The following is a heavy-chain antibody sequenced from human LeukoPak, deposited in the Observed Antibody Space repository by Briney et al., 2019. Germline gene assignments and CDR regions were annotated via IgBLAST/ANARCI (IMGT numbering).Heavy chain of an antibody. CDR1: GGSFSGYY. J-gene: IGHJ4*02. Sequence: SETLSLTCAVYGGSFSGYYWSWIRQPPGKGLEWIGEINHSGSTYYNPSLKSRVTISVDTSKNQFSLKLSSVTAADTAVYYCARELGRAVAFVLSGSYYFDYWGQGTLVTVSS. V-gene: IGHV4-34*01. D-gene: IGHD6-19*01. CDR2: INHSGST. CDR3: ARELGRAVAFVLSGSYYFDY.